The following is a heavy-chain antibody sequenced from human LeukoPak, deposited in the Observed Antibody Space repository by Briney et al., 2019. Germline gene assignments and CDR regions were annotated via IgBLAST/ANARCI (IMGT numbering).Heavy chain of an antibody. CDR3: ARLACSSTSCYKSRSAFDI. CDR1: GYSFTSYW. V-gene: IGHV5-51*01. D-gene: IGHD2-2*02. CDR2: IYPGDSDT. Sequence: GESLKISCKGSGYSFTSYWIGWVRQMPGKGLEWMGIIYPGDSDTRYSPSFQGQVTISVDKSISTAYLQWNSLKASDTAMYYCARLACSSTSCYKSRSAFDIWGQGTMVTVSS. J-gene: IGHJ3*02.